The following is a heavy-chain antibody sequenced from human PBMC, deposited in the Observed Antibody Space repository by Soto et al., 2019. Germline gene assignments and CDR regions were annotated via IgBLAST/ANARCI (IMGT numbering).Heavy chain of an antibody. CDR1: GGSISSDY. CDR3: ARASVGPPGGGSWTMPFDI. J-gene: IGHJ4*02. V-gene: IGHV4-4*07. CDR2: IYTGGST. D-gene: IGHD2-15*01. Sequence: SETLSLTCTVSGGSISSDYWSWIRQPAGKGLEWIGRIYTGGSTNYSPSLKSRVTMSVDTSKNQFSLRLTSVTAADTAVYYCARASVGPPGGGSWTMPFDIWGRGTLVT.